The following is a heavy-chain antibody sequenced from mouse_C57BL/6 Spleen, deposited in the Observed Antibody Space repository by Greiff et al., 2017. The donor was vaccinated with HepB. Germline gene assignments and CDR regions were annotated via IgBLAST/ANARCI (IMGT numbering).Heavy chain of an antibody. D-gene: IGHD2-10*02. CDR1: GYTFTDYN. CDR3: VQYGNYGAY. J-gene: IGHJ3*01. CDR2: INPNNGGT. V-gene: IGHV1-18*01. Sequence: VQLQQSGPELVKPGASVKIPCKASGYTFTDYNMDWVKQSHGKSLEWIGDINPNNGGTIYNQKFKGKATLTVDKSSSTAYMELRSLTSEDTAVYYCVQYGNYGAYWGQGTLVTVSA.